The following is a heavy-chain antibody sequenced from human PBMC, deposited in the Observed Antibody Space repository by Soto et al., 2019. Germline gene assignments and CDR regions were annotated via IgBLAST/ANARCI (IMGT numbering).Heavy chain of an antibody. V-gene: IGHV4-30-4*01. CDR2: IYYSGST. D-gene: IGHD3-3*01. J-gene: IGHJ6*02. CDR3: ARGYQRSGYYAEGMDV. CDR1: GGSISSGDYY. Sequence: SETLSLTCTVSGGSISSGDYYWSWIRQPPGKGLEWIGYIYYSGSTYYNPSLKSRVTISVDTSKNQFSLKLSSVTAADTAVCYCARGYQRSGYYAEGMDVWGQGTTVTVSS.